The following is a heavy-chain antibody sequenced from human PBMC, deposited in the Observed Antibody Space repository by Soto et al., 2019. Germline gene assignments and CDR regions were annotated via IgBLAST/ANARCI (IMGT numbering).Heavy chain of an antibody. V-gene: IGHV3-64D*06. D-gene: IGHD6-19*01. Sequence: GGSLRLSCSASGFTFNTFAMHWVRQTPGKGLEFVSAISSNGGNTYYADSVKGRFAISRDNSKNTLYLQMYSLRPEDTALYYCVKEGYMRSDWYGQFDCWGQGTLVTVSS. CDR3: VKEGYMRSDWYGQFDC. CDR1: GFTFNTFA. CDR2: ISSNGGNT. J-gene: IGHJ4*02.